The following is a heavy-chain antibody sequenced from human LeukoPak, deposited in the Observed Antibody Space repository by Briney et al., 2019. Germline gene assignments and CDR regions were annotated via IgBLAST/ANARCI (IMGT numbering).Heavy chain of an antibody. CDR3: AREGSDFWSGYSKGYFDY. V-gene: IGHV3-48*01. D-gene: IGHD3-3*01. J-gene: IGHJ4*02. Sequence: PGGSLRLSCAASGFTFSNAWMSWVRQAPGKGLEWVSYIGSSVSTRYYADSVKGRFTISRDNGKHSLYLQMNSLRAEDTAVYYCAREGSDFWSGYSKGYFDYWGQGTLVTVSS. CDR1: GFTFSNAW. CDR2: IGSSVSTR.